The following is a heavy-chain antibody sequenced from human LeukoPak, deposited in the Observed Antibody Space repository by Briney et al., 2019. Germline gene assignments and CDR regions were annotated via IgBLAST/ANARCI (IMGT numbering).Heavy chain of an antibody. CDR1: GDSVSSNSAA. D-gene: IGHD3-3*01. J-gene: IGHJ5*02. V-gene: IGHV6-1*01. Sequence: SQTLSLTCAISGDSVSSNSAAWNWIRQSPSRGLEWLGRTYYRSEWYNDYAVSVKSRITINPDTSKNQFSLQLNSVTPEDTAVYYCARGSSSTIFGVVITAYNWFDPWGQGTLVTVSS. CDR2: TYYRSEWYN. CDR3: ARGSSSTIFGVVITAYNWFDP.